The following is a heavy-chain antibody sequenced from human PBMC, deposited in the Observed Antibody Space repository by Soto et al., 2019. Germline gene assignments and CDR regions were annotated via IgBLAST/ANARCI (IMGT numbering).Heavy chain of an antibody. CDR1: GFTFSSYW. CDR2: IKQDGSEK. D-gene: IGHD3-3*01. CDR3: ARDLHQVPDYHFWSGYSPDY. V-gene: IGHV3-7*01. J-gene: IGHJ4*02. Sequence: EVQLVESGGGLVQPGGSLRLSCAASGFTFSSYWMSWVRQAPGKGLEWVANIKQDGSEKYYVDSVKGRFTISRDNAKNSLYLQMNSLRAEDTAVYYCARDLHQVPDYHFWSGYSPDYWGQGTLVTVSS.